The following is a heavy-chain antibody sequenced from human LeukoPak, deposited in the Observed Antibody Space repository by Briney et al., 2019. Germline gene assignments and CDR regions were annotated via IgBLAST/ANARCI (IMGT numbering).Heavy chain of an antibody. Sequence: GWSLRLSCAASKFTFSSYGMNWVRQAPGKGLERVSYISSSGSTIYYADSVKGRFTISRDNTKRSLYLQMDSLRAEDTAVYYCARPKLGYCSSVTCSAHHYYFDYWGQGTLVTVSS. J-gene: IGHJ4*02. CDR1: KFTFSSYG. CDR2: ISSSGSTI. V-gene: IGHV3-48*01. D-gene: IGHD2-2*01. CDR3: ARPKLGYCSSVTCSAHHYYFDY.